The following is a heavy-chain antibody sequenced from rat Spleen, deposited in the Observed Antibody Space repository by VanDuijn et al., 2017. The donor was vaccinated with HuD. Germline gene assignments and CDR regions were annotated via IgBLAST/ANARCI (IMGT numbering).Heavy chain of an antibody. CDR1: GFTFSDYY. V-gene: IGHV5-25*01. Sequence: EVQLVESGGGLVQPGRSLKLSCAASGFTFSDYYMAWVRQTPTKGLEWVASISTGGSSTYYRDSVKGRFIISRDNAKSTLYLQMDSLRSEDTATYYCARHYYSGDYFDYWGQGVMVTVSS. D-gene: IGHD1-1*01. J-gene: IGHJ2*01. CDR3: ARHYYSGDYFDY. CDR2: ISTGGSST.